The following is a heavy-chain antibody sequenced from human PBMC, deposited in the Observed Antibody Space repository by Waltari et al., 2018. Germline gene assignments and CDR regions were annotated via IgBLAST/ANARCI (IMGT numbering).Heavy chain of an antibody. D-gene: IGHD6-19*01. CDR3: ARAQLRRVAVATPSFDY. Sequence: EVQLVESGGGLVQPGGSLRLSCAASGFTFSSYWMHWVRQAPGKGLVWVSRINSDGSSTSYADSVKGRFTISRDNAKNTLYLQMNSLRAEDTAVYYCARAQLRRVAVATPSFDYWGQGTLVTVSS. V-gene: IGHV3-74*01. CDR1: GFTFSSYW. J-gene: IGHJ4*02. CDR2: INSDGSST.